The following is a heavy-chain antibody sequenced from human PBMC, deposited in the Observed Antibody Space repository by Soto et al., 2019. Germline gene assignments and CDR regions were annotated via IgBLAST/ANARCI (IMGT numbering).Heavy chain of an antibody. CDR1: GYTFTSYG. Sequence: GASVKVSCKASGYTFTSYGISWVRQAPGQGLEWMGWISAYNGNTNYAQKLQGRVTVTTDTSTSTAYMELRSLRSDDTAVYYCARVGVVVVAATNAFDIWGQGTMVTVSS. CDR3: ARVGVVVVAATNAFDI. D-gene: IGHD2-15*01. V-gene: IGHV1-18*01. J-gene: IGHJ3*02. CDR2: ISAYNGNT.